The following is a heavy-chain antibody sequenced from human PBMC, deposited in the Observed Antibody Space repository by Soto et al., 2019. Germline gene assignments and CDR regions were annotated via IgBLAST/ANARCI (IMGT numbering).Heavy chain of an antibody. V-gene: IGHV3-9*01. CDR2: ISWNSGSI. J-gene: IGHJ4*02. CDR1: GFTFDDYA. D-gene: IGHD2-2*01. CDR3: AKDKEGGVVVPAALFDS. Sequence: HPGGSLRLSCAASGFTFDDYAMHWVRQGPGKGLEWVSGISWNSGSIGYADSVKGRFTVSRDNAKNSLYLQMNSLRVEDTALYYCAKDKEGGVVVPAALFDSWGQGTLVTVSS.